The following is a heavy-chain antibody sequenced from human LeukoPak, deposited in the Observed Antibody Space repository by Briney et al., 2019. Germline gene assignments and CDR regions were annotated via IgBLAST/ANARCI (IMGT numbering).Heavy chain of an antibody. Sequence: PGGSLRLSCAASGFTFDNYGMRWVRQAPGMGLEWVSTISGSGDATYYADSVKGRFTISRDNSKNTLFLHMNSLTAEDTAVYYCAKAGPYYPDSWGQGTLVTVSS. V-gene: IGHV3-23*01. CDR2: ISGSGDAT. CDR1: GFTFDNYG. J-gene: IGHJ4*02. CDR3: AKAGPYYPDS.